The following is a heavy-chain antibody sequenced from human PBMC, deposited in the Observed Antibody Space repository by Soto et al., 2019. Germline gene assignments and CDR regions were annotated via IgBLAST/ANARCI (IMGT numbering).Heavy chain of an antibody. CDR2: IYSGGST. CDR1: GFTVSSNY. V-gene: IGHV3-53*04. Sequence: EVQLVESGGGLVQPGGSLRLSCAASGFTVSSNYMSWVRQAPGKGLEWVSVIYSGGSTYYADSVKGRFTISRHNSKNTRYLQMNGLRAEDTAVYYCARAEGPSGWHYYSSGMDVWGQGTTVTVSS. D-gene: IGHD6-19*01. CDR3: ARAEGPSGWHYYSSGMDV. J-gene: IGHJ6*02.